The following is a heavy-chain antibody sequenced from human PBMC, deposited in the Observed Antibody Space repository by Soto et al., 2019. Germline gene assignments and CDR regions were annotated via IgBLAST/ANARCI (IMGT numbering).Heavy chain of an antibody. CDR1: GFTFSSSA. CDR2: VRGSGGTT. CDR3: ARCTVDTIVTSGWCHYLDP. D-gene: IGHD6-19*01. J-gene: IGHJ5*02. Sequence: EVQLLDSGGGLVQPGGSLRLSFAASGFTFSSSAMSWVPQAQGKGLEWVSAVRGSGGTTYYADSVRGRFTISRDNSKNTLYLQMNSLRAEDTAIYFCARCTVDTIVTSGWCHYLDPWGQGTLVTVSS. V-gene: IGHV3-23*01.